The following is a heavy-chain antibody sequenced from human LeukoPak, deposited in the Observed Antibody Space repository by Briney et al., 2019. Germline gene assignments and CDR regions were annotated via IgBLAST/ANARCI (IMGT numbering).Heavy chain of an antibody. V-gene: IGHV3-30-3*01. Sequence: PGGSLRLSCAASGFTFSSYAMHWVRQAPGKGLEWVAVTPYDGSNKYYADSVKGRFTISRDNSKNTLYLQMNSLRAEDTAVYYCARAPAGYYDFWSGYYLDHWGQGTLVTVSS. D-gene: IGHD3-3*01. CDR3: ARAPAGYYDFWSGYYLDH. CDR2: TPYDGSNK. J-gene: IGHJ4*02. CDR1: GFTFSSYA.